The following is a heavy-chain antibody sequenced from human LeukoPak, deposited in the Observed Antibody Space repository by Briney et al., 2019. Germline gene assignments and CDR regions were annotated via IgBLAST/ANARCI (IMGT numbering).Heavy chain of an antibody. CDR1: GFTFSTYS. CDR3: ARDPNTYYYYYYMDV. J-gene: IGHJ6*03. Sequence: MSGGSLRLSCAASGFTFSTYSMNWVRQAPGKGLEWVSSISSSSSYIYYADSVKGRFTISRDNAKNSLYLQMNSLRAEDTAVYYCARDPNTYYYYYYMDVWGKGTTVTVSS. V-gene: IGHV3-21*01. D-gene: IGHD2-2*02. CDR2: ISSSSSYI.